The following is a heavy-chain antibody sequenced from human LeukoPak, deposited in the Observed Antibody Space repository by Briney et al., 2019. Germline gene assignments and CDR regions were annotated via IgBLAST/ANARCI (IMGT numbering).Heavy chain of an antibody. CDR3: AKDLTSVYDAFNI. CDR1: GFTFDEYA. J-gene: IGHJ3*02. Sequence: GGSLRLSCAASGFTFDEYAIRWVRPAPGKGLEWVSLISGDGVRTFYRDSVKGRFTISRDNSKNSLYLQMNSLRTEDTALYYCAKDLTSVYDAFNIWGQGTMVTVSS. V-gene: IGHV3-43*02. CDR2: ISGDGVRT.